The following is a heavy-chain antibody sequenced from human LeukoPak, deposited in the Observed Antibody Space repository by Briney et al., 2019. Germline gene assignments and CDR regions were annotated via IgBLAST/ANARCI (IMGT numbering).Heavy chain of an antibody. CDR1: GFTFSSYA. D-gene: IGHD6-19*01. CDR3: AREEAVAEWAENWFNP. V-gene: IGHV3-30-3*01. CDR2: ISYDGSNK. Sequence: GGSLRLSCAASGFTFSSYAMHWVRQAPGKGLEWVAVISYDGSNKYYADSVKGRFTISRDNAKNSLYLQMNSLRAEDTAVYYCAREEAVAEWAENWFNPWGQGTLVTVPS. J-gene: IGHJ5*02.